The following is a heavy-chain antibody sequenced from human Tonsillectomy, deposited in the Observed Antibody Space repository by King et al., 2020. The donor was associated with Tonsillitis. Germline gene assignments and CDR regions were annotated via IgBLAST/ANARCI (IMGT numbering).Heavy chain of an antibody. Sequence: VQLVESGGGLVKPGGSLRLSCAASGFTFSSYSMNWVRQAPGKGLEWVSSISSGSSYIYYADSVKGRFTIFRDNAKNSLCLQMNSLRAEDTAVYYCARDQDYGGSQNAFDIWGQGTMVTVSS. CDR2: ISSGSSYI. V-gene: IGHV3-21*01. D-gene: IGHD4-23*01. J-gene: IGHJ3*02. CDR1: GFTFSSYS. CDR3: ARDQDYGGSQNAFDI.